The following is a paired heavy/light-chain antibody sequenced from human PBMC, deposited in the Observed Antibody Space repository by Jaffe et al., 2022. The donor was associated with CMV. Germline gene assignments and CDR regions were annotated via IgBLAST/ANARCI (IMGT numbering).Heavy chain of an antibody. V-gene: IGHV5-51*01. CDR2: ISPGDSDA. Sequence: EVQLVQSGAEVKKPGESLKISCKASGYSFSRYWIGWVRQMPGKGLEWMGIISPGDSDARYNPSFQGQVTFSVDKSISTAYLQWSSLKASDTAMYYCGTTIAAGLIEYLEHWGQGTLVTVSS. CDR1: GYSFSRYW. D-gene: IGHD6-25*01. J-gene: IGHJ1*01. CDR3: GTTIAAGLIEYLEH.
Light chain of an antibody. Sequence: DIQMTQSPASLSASVGDIVAITCRASQGISNYLAWYQQKPGKVPKVLIYTAATLQSGVPSRFSGTGSGTDFTLSISGVQPEDVATYYCQNYYSVPYTFGQGTKLEI. J-gene: IGKJ2*01. CDR2: TAA. CDR3: QNYYSVPYT. V-gene: IGKV1-27*01. CDR1: QGISNY.